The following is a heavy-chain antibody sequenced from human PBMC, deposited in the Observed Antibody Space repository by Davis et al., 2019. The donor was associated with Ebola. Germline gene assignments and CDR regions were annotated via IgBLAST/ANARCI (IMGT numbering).Heavy chain of an antibody. CDR3: ARSYSGSRIYDY. CDR1: GFTFSSYW. CDR2: IKQDGSEK. D-gene: IGHD1-26*01. Sequence: GESLKISCAASGFTFSSYWMSWVRQAPGKGLEWVANIKQDGSEKYYVDSVKGRFTISRDNAKNSVYLQMNGLRAEDAAVYYCARSYSGSRIYDYWGQGTLVTVSS. J-gene: IGHJ4*02. V-gene: IGHV3-7*03.